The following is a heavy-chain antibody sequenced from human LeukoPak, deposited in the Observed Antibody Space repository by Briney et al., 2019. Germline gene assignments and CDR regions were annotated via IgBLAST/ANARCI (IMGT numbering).Heavy chain of an antibody. Sequence: ASVKVSCKASGYTFTSYYMHWVRQAPGQGVEWRGMINPIGGSTSYAQKFQGRVTMTRDTSTSTVYMELSSLRSKDTGVYYCARVISNSWYHHDYWGQGTLVTVSS. CDR3: ARVISNSWYHHDY. J-gene: IGHJ4*02. CDR2: INPIGGST. CDR1: GYTFTSYY. V-gene: IGHV1-46*01. D-gene: IGHD6-13*01.